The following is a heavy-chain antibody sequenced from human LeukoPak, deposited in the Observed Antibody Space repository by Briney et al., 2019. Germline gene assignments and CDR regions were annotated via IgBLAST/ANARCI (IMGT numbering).Heavy chain of an antibody. V-gene: IGHV4-59*01. J-gene: IGHJ4*02. D-gene: IGHD3-22*01. CDR1: GDSITSYY. CDR3: ARGVGSGYTDD. CDR2: VSYSGNT. Sequence: PSETLSLTCIVSGDSITSYYWTWIRQPPGKGLEWIGFVSYSGNTNYNPSLKSRVTISLGTSRNQFSLKLNSVTAADTAVYYCARGVGSGYTDDWGQGTLVTVSS.